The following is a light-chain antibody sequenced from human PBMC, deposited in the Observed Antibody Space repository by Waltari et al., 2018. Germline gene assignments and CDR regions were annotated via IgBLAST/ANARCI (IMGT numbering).Light chain of an antibody. CDR3: QQGNSNPRT. J-gene: IGKJ1*01. CDR2: YAN. CDR1: QGISSY. Sequence: DIQMSQSPSSLSASVGDRVTITCRASQGISSYLNWYQQKPGKAPKLLIYYANSLASGVPSRFSGSVSGTEFTLIISSLQPEDFATYYCQQGNSNPRTFGQGTKVEIK. V-gene: IGKV1-39*01.